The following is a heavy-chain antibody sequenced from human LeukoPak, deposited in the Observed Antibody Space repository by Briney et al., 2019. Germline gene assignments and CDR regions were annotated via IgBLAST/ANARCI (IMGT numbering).Heavy chain of an antibody. V-gene: IGHV4-38-2*01. J-gene: IGHJ4*02. D-gene: IGHD7-27*01. CDR1: GYSISSAFY. Sequence: SETLSLTRAVSGYSISSAFYWGWIRQSPGKGLEWIGTIHYSGSTSYNPSLKSRVTISVDTSKNQFSLKLRSVTAADTAVYYCARGFRGDNFDYWGQGTLVTVSS. CDR3: ARGFRGDNFDY. CDR2: IHYSGST.